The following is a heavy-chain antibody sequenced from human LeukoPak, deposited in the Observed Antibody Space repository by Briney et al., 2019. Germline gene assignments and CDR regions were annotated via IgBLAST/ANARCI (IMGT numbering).Heavy chain of an antibody. CDR3: ARYERFGELLL. D-gene: IGHD3-10*01. J-gene: IGHJ4*02. V-gene: IGHV3-33*01. CDR2: IWYDGSNK. Sequence: GGSLRLSCAASGFTFSSYGMHWVRQAPGKGLEWVAVIWYDGSNKYYADSVKGRFTISRDNSKNTLYLQMNSLRAADTAVYYCARYERFGELLLWGQGTLVTVSS. CDR1: GFTFSSYG.